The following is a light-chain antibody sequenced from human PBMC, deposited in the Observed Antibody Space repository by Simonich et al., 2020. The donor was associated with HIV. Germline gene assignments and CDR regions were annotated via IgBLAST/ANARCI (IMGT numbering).Light chain of an antibody. Sequence: DIVMTQSPDSLAVSLGERATINCKSSQSVLYSSNNKNYLAWYPQKPGQPPKLLIYWASTRESGVPERFSGSGSGTDFTLTISSLQAEDVAVYYCQQYYSTPPITFGGGTKVEIK. CDR3: QQYYSTPPIT. CDR1: QSVLYSSNNKNY. CDR2: WAS. J-gene: IGKJ4*01. V-gene: IGKV4-1*01.